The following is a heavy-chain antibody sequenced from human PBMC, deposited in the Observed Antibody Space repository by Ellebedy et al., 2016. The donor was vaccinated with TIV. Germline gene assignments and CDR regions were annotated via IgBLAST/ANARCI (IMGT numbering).Heavy chain of an antibody. CDR3: ARQLVGATPYFDY. Sequence: AASVKVSCKASGYTFSSYYMHWVRQAPGQGLEWMGVINPSGGSTSYAQKLQGRVTITREMSTSTAYMELSSLRSEDTAVYYCARQLVGATPYFDYWGQGTLVTVSS. CDR2: INPSGGST. D-gene: IGHD1-26*01. V-gene: IGHV1-46*01. CDR1: GYTFSSYY. J-gene: IGHJ4*02.